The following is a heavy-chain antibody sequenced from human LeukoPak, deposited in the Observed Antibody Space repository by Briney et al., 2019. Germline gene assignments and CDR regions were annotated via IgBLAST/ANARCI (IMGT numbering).Heavy chain of an antibody. D-gene: IGHD3-10*01. J-gene: IGHJ6*03. V-gene: IGHV4-34*01. CDR2: INHSGST. CDR1: GGSFSGYY. CDR3: ARGRVTMVRGAYGTQGYYMDV. Sequence: PSETLSLTCAVYGGSFSGYYWSWIRQSPGKGLEWIGEINHSGSTKYNPSLKSRVTISVDTSKNQFSLKLNSVTAADTAVYYCARGRVTMVRGAYGTQGYYMDVWGKGTTVTVSS.